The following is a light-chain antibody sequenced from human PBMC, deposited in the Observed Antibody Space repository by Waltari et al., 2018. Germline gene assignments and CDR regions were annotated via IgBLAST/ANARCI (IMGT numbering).Light chain of an antibody. CDR2: DTS. V-gene: IGLV7-46*01. Sequence: QAVVTQEPSLTVSPGGTVTLTCGPSTGAVTSGPYPYWFQQKPGQAPRTLIYDTSNKHSWTPARFSGSLLGGKAALTLSGAQPEDEAEYYCLLSYSGARWVFGGGTKLTVL. CDR3: LLSYSGARWV. J-gene: IGLJ3*02. CDR1: TGAVTSGPY.